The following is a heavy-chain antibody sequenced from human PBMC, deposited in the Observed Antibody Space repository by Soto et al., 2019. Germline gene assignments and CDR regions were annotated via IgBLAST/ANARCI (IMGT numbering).Heavy chain of an antibody. Sequence: GGSLRLSCAASGFTFSSYSMNWVRQAPGKGLEWVSSISSSSSYIYYADSVKGRFTISRDNAKNSLYLQMNSLRAEDTAVYYCARDLRSSGWYFDYWGQGTLVTVSS. V-gene: IGHV3-21*01. CDR1: GFTFSSYS. CDR3: ARDLRSSGWYFDY. CDR2: ISSSSSYI. J-gene: IGHJ4*02. D-gene: IGHD6-19*01.